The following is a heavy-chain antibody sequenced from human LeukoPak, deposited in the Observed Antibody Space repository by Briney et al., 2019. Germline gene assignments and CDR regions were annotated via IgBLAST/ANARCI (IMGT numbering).Heavy chain of an antibody. V-gene: IGHV3-66*01. CDR2: IYSGGST. J-gene: IGHJ6*02. D-gene: IGHD6-19*01. CDR1: GFTFSDSW. CDR3: ASPSLIAVAGTYYYGMDV. Sequence: QAGGTLRLSCAASGFTFSDSWMSWVRQAPGKGLEWVSVIYSGGSTYYADSVKGRFTISRDNSKNTLYLQMNSLRAEDTAVYYCASPSLIAVAGTYYYGMDVWGQGTTVTVSS.